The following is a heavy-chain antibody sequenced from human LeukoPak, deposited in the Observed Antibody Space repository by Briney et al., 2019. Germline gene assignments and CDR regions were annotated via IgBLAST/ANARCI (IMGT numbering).Heavy chain of an antibody. V-gene: IGHV1-18*01. Sequence: GASMKVSCKASGYTFTSYGISWVRQAPGQGLEWMGWISAYNGNTNYAQKLQGRVTMTTDTSTSTAYMELRSLRSDDTAVYYCARRLPSSVGKCRYCGGVCCENWFDPWGQGTLVTVSS. CDR1: GYTFTSYG. CDR2: ISAYNGNT. D-gene: IGHD2-21*02. CDR3: ARRLPSSVGKCRYCGGVCCENWFDP. J-gene: IGHJ5*02.